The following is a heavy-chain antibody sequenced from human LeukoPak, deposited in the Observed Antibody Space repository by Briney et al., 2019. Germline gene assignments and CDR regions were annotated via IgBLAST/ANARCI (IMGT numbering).Heavy chain of an antibody. CDR2: ISTAGGRT. V-gene: IGHV3-23*01. Sequence: PGGSLRLSCVASGFSFSDSIMTWVRQPPGKGLEWVSAISTAGGRTYYTDSVRGRFTISRDNSKNTVFLQMSSLRADDSAIYYCATVSISKSFQHWGQGALVTVSS. CDR1: GFSFSDSI. J-gene: IGHJ4*02. CDR3: ATVSISKSFQH. D-gene: IGHD4-11*01.